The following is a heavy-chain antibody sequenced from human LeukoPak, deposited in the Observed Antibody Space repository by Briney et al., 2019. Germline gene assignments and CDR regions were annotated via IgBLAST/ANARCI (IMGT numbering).Heavy chain of an antibody. CDR2: ISSSGSTI. D-gene: IGHD1-14*01. CDR3: AGEREEANRQFDY. Sequence: TGGSLRLSCAASGFTFSSYEMNWVRQAPGKGLEWVSYISSSGSTIYYADSVKGRFTISRDNAKNSLYLQMNSLRAEDTAVYYCAGEREEANRQFDYWGPGTLVTVSS. V-gene: IGHV3-48*03. CDR1: GFTFSSYE. J-gene: IGHJ4*02.